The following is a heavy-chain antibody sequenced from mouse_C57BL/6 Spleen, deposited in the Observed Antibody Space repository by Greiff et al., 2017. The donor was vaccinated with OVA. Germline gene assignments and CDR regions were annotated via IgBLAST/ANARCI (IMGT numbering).Heavy chain of an antibody. Sequence: EVQGVESVAELVRPGASVKLSCTASGFNIKNTYMHWVKQRPEQGLEWIGRIDPANGNTKYAPKFQGKATITADTSSNTAYLQLSSLTSEDTAIYYCARGRTMGNYPFAYWGQGTLVTVSA. CDR1: GFNIKNTY. J-gene: IGHJ3*01. V-gene: IGHV14-3*01. CDR2: IDPANGNT. CDR3: ARGRTMGNYPFAY. D-gene: IGHD2-1*01.